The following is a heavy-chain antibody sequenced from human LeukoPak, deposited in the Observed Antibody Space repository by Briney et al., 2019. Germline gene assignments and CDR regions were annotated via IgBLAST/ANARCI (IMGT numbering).Heavy chain of an antibody. CDR1: GFSLSKYW. V-gene: IGHV3-7*01. CDR3: ARYGNGEWLAHYSFEI. Sequence: PGGSLRLSCAASGFSLSKYWMSWVRQAPEKGLEWVANTNQDVSEKYYVDSVKGRFTISRDNADNSVYLQMNNLKAGDTAVYYCARYGNGEWLAHYSFEIWGQGTMVTVSS. D-gene: IGHD6-19*01. CDR2: TNQDVSEK. J-gene: IGHJ3*02.